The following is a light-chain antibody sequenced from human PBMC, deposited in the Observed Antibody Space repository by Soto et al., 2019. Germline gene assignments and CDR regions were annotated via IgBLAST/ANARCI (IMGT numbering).Light chain of an antibody. CDR2: APS. V-gene: IGKV1-9*01. CDR1: QGISSY. CDR3: QQLNSYPLFT. J-gene: IGKJ3*01. Sequence: DIQLTQSPSFLSASVGDRVTITCRASQGISSYLAWYQQKPGKAPKLLIYAPSTLQSGVPSRFSGSGSGTEFTLTISSLQPEDVATYYCQQLNSYPLFTFGPGTKVDIK.